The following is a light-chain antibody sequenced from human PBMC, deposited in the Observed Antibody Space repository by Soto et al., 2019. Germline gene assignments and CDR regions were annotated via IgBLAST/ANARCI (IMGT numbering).Light chain of an antibody. V-gene: IGKV1-6*01. CDR1: QGIRNN. CDR3: LQDHNYPLT. CDR2: YAS. Sequence: AIPMTQSPSSLSASVGDRVTISCRASQGIRNNLGWYQQKPGKAPKLLIYYASTLQSGVPSRFSGSGSGTDFTLTISNLQPEDFTTYYCLQDHNYPLTFGGGTEIKIK. J-gene: IGKJ4*01.